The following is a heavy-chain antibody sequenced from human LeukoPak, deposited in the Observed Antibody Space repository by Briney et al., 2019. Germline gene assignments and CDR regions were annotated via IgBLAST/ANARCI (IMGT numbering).Heavy chain of an antibody. CDR2: INPSGGST. CDR3: ARGHKYYYYYYMDV. J-gene: IGHJ6*03. V-gene: IGHV1-46*01. CDR1: GYTFTGYY. Sequence: ASVNVSCKASGYTFTGYYMHWVRQAPGQGLEWMGIINPSGGSTSYAQKFQGRVTMTRDTSTSTAYMELRSLRSDDTAVYYCARGHKYYYYYYMDVWGKGTTVTVSS.